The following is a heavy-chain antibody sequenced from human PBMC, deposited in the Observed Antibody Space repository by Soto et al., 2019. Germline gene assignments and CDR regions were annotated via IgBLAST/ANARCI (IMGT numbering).Heavy chain of an antibody. CDR1: GYTFTNYG. J-gene: IGHJ6*02. D-gene: IGHD3-3*01. CDR2: ISAYNGDT. CDR3: ARDRYYDFWSGYYPHRDYGMDV. V-gene: IGHV1-18*01. Sequence: ASVKVSCKASGYTFTNYGITWVRQAPGQGLEWMGWISAYNGDTHYTQGLQGRVTMTTDTSTSTAYMELSSLRSEDTAVYYCARDRYYDFWSGYYPHRDYGMDVWGQGTTVTVSS.